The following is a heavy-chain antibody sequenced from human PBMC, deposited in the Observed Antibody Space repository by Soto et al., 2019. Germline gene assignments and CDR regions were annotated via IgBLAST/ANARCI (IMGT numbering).Heavy chain of an antibody. CDR3: ARQIYDSDTGPNFQYYFDA. Sequence: PGESLKISCKGSGYSFAGYWITWVRQKPGKGLEWMGRIDPSDSQTYYSPSFRGHVTISATKSITTVFLQWSSLRASDTAMYYCARQIYDSDTGPNFQYYFDAWGQGTPVTVSS. CDR2: IDPSDSQT. CDR1: GYSFAGYW. V-gene: IGHV5-10-1*01. D-gene: IGHD3-22*01. J-gene: IGHJ4*02.